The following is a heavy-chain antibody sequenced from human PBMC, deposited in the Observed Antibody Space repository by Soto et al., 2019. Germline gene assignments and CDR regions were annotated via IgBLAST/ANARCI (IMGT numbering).Heavy chain of an antibody. D-gene: IGHD3-10*01. CDR1: GDTFSSYA. CDR2: IIPTFGTV. V-gene: IGHV1-69*01. Sequence: QRVQSGPEVKKPGSSVKVSCKSVGDTFSSYAVSWVRQAPGQGLEWMGGIIPTFGTVNYAQKFQGRATITADESTRLSYMELSSLKSEDTAVYYCAREAGDYGHPYFDYWGQGTLISVSS. J-gene: IGHJ4*02. CDR3: AREAGDYGHPYFDY.